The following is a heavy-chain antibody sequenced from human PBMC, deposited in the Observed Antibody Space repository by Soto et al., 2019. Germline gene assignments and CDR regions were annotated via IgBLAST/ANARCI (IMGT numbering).Heavy chain of an antibody. CDR2: IYYSGST. V-gene: IGHV4-59*01. CDR1: GGSISSYY. D-gene: IGHD6-19*01. Sequence: QVQLQESGPGLVKPSETLSLTCTVSGGSISSYYWSWIRQPPGKGLEWIGYIYYSGSTNYNPSLKSRVTISVDTSKNQFSLKLSSVTAADTAVYYCARERGIAVAGLFDYWGQGTLDTVSS. CDR3: ARERGIAVAGLFDY. J-gene: IGHJ4*02.